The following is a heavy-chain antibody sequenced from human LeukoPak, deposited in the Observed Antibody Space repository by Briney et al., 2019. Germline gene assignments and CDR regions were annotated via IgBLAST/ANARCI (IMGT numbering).Heavy chain of an antibody. V-gene: IGHV4-59*01. CDR1: GGSISSYY. D-gene: IGHD6-6*01. CDR2: IYYSGST. CDR3: ARGVEYSSSSGLGY. Sequence: ASETLSLTCTVSGGSISSYYWSWIRQPPGKGLEWIGYIYYSGSTNYNPSLKSRVTISVDTSKNQFSLKLSSVTAADTAVYYCARGVEYSSSSGLGYWGQETLVTVSS. J-gene: IGHJ4*02.